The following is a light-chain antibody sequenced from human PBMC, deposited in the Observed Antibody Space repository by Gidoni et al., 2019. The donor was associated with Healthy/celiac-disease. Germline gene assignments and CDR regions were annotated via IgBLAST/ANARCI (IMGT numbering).Light chain of an antibody. J-gene: IGKJ3*01. CDR1: QRVLYSSTNKNY. V-gene: IGKV4-1*01. CDR2: WAS. Sequence: DTVMTQSPDSLAVPMGERATINCKSSQRVLYSSTNKNYLSGYQQKPGQPPKLLINWASTRESGVPNRFSGSGSGTDFTLTISSLQAEDVAVYYCQQYYSTPFTFXPXTKVDIK. CDR3: QQYYSTPFT.